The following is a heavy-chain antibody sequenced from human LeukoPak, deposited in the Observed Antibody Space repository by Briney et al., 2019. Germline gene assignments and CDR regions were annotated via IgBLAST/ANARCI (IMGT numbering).Heavy chain of an antibody. CDR3: AKEPFYYYGSGSYYRY. J-gene: IGHJ4*02. V-gene: IGHV3-23*01. Sequence: GGSLRLSCAASGFTFSSYAMHWVRQAPGKGLEWVSTISGGGDATYYADSVKGRFTISRDNSKNTLYLQMNSLRVEDTAVYYCAKEPFYYYGSGSYYRYWGQGTLVTVSS. CDR2: ISGGGDAT. D-gene: IGHD3-10*01. CDR1: GFTFSSYA.